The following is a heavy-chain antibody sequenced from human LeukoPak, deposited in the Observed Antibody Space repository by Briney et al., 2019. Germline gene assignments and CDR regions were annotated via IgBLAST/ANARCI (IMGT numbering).Heavy chain of an antibody. D-gene: IGHD1-26*01. CDR1: GGSISSGGYS. J-gene: IGHJ6*02. CDR3: ARGPYSGSSNGMDV. Sequence: SQTLSLTCTVSGGSISSGGYSWSWIRQPPGKGLEWIGEINHSGSTNYKPSLKSRVTISVDTSKNQFSLKLSSVTAADTAVYYCARGPYSGSSNGMDVWGQGTTVTVFS. V-gene: IGHV4-30-2*01. CDR2: INHSGST.